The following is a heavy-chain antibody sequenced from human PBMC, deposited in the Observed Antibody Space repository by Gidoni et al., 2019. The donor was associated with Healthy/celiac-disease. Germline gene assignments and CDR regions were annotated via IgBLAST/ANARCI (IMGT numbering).Heavy chain of an antibody. CDR2: IYYSGST. D-gene: IGHD3-16*01. CDR3: ARDGGGDHYYYYGMDV. CDR1: GGSLRSYY. J-gene: IGHJ6*02. V-gene: IGHV4-59*01. Sequence: QVQLQESGPGLVTPSETLSLTRPVSGGSLRSYYWSWLRQPPGKGLEWIGYIYYSGSTNYNPSLKSRVTISVDTSKNQFSLKLSSVTAADTAVYYCARDGGGDHYYYYGMDVWGQGTTVTVSS.